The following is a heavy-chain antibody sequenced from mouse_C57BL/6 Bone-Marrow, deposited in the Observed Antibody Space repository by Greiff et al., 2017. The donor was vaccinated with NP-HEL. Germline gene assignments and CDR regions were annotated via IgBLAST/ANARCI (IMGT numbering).Heavy chain of an antibody. CDR3: ASERLRRNGYFDV. CDR1: GYTFTSYW. V-gene: IGHV1-69*01. J-gene: IGHJ1*03. D-gene: IGHD2-4*01. Sequence: QVQLQQPGAELVMPGASVKLSCKASGYTFTSYWMHWVKQRPGQGLEWIGEIDPSDSYTNYNQKFKGKSTLTVDKSSSTAYMQLSSLTSEDSAVYYCASERLRRNGYFDVWGTGTTVTVSS. CDR2: IDPSDSYT.